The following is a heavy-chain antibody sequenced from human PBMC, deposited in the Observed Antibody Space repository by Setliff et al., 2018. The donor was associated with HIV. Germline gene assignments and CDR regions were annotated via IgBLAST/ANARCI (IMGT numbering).Heavy chain of an antibody. CDR3: ARAVGAPYFDY. D-gene: IGHD1-26*01. CDR2: IYYSGST. Sequence: SETLSLTCTVSGGSISGHYWSWVRQPPGKGLEWIGSIYYSGSTNYNPSLKSRVTISVDTSKNQFSLKLSSVTAADTAVYYCARAVGAPYFDYWGQGTLVTVSS. CDR1: GGSISGHY. V-gene: IGHV4-59*11. J-gene: IGHJ4*02.